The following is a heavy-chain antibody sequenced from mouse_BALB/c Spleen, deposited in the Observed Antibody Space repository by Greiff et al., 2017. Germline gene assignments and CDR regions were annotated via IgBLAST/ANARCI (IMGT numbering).Heavy chain of an antibody. CDR3: ARKDYRYGAWFAY. V-gene: IGHV1-54*01. D-gene: IGHD2-14*01. CDR2: INPGSGGT. CDR1: GYAFTNYL. Sequence: VKLMESGAELVRPGTSVKVSCKASGYAFTNYLIEWVKQRPGQGLEWIGVINPGSGGTNYNEKFKGKATLTADKSSSTAYMQLSSLTSDDSAVYFCARKDYRYGAWFAYWGQGTLVTVSA. J-gene: IGHJ3*01.